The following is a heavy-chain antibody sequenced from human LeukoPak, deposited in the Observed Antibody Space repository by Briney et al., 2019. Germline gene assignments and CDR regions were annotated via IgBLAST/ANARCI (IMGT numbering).Heavy chain of an antibody. V-gene: IGHV1-8*01. CDR3: ARGPGDFWSGYWNYYYMDV. Sequence: ASVKVSCKASGYTFTSYDINWVRQATGQGLEWMGWMNPNSGNTGYAQKFQGRVTMTRNTSISTAYMELSSLRSEDTAVYYCARGPGDFWSGYWNYYYMDVWGKGTTVTVSS. J-gene: IGHJ6*03. D-gene: IGHD3-3*01. CDR1: GYTFTSYD. CDR2: MNPNSGNT.